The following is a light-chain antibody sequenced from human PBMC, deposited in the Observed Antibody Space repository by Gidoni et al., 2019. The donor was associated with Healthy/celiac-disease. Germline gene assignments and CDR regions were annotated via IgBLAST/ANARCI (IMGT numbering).Light chain of an antibody. CDR2: WAS. CDR1: QSVLYSSNNKNY. V-gene: IGKV4-1*01. J-gene: IGKJ5*01. CDR3: QQYYSTPIT. Sequence: DIVMTQSPDSLAVSLGERATINCKPSQSVLYSSNNKNYLAWYQQKPGQPPKLLIYWASTRESGVPDRFSGSGSGTDFTLTISSLQAEDVAVYYCQQYYSTPITFXQXTRLEIK.